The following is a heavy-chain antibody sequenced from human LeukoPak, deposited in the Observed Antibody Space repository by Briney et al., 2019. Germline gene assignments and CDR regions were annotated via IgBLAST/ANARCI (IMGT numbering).Heavy chain of an antibody. CDR3: ARDPETYYYDSSGYYPFDY. V-gene: IGHV1-2*06. CDR1: GYTFTGYY. J-gene: IGHJ4*02. Sequence: ASVKVSCKASGYTFTGYYMHWARQAPGQGLEWMGRINPNSGGTNYAQKFQGRVTMTRDTSISTAYMELSRLRSDDTAVYYCARDPETYYYDSSGYYPFDYWGQGTLVTVSS. D-gene: IGHD3-22*01. CDR2: INPNSGGT.